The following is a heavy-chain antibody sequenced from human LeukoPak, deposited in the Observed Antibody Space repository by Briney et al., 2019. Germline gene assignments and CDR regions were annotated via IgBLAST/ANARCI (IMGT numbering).Heavy chain of an antibody. CDR2: ISSRSSYI. Sequence: WGSLRLSCAAPGFTFSSHSMNWVRQAPGKGLEWVSSISSRSSYIYYADSVKGRFTISRDNAKNSLYLQMNSLRAEDTAVYYCARDILSIRSNWFDPWGQGTLVTVSS. V-gene: IGHV3-21*01. J-gene: IGHJ5*02. CDR3: ARDILSIRSNWFDP. D-gene: IGHD3-16*01. CDR1: GFTFSSHS.